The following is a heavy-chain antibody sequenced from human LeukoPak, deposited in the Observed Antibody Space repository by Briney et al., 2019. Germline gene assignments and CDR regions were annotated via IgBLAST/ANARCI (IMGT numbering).Heavy chain of an antibody. CDR2: ISVYNGDT. CDR1: GYTFTNYG. CDR3: AREIPYYFDY. Sequence: GASVKVSCKASGYTFTNYGISWVRQAPGQGLEWMGWISVYNGDTKYVQKLQGRVTMTTDTSTSTAYMELRSLRSDDTAVYYCAREIPYYFDYWGQGTLVTVSS. J-gene: IGHJ4*02. V-gene: IGHV1-18*01. D-gene: IGHD2-2*02.